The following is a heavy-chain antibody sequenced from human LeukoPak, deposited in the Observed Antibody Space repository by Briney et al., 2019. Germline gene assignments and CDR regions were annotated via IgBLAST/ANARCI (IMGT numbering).Heavy chain of an antibody. CDR2: IRYDGSNK. Sequence: TGGSLRLSCAASGFTFSSYGMHWVRQAPGKGLEWVAFIRYDGSNKYYADSVKGRFTISRDNSKNTLYLQMNSLRAEDTAVYYCAKDAPSYYYDSSGYFDYWGQGTLVTASS. CDR1: GFTFSSYG. V-gene: IGHV3-30*02. CDR3: AKDAPSYYYDSSGYFDY. J-gene: IGHJ4*02. D-gene: IGHD3-22*01.